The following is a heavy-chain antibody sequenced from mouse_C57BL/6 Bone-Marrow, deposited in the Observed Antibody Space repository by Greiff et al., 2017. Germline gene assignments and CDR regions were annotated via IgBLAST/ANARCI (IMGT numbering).Heavy chain of an antibody. V-gene: IGHV1-82*01. CDR2: IYPGDGDT. CDR1: GYAFSSSW. D-gene: IGHD2-1*01. Sequence: VKLMESGPELVKPGASVKITCKASGYAFSSSWMNWVKQRPGKGLEWIGRIYPGDGDTNYNGKFKGKATLTADKSSSTAYMQLSSLTSEDSAVYFCARIYYGNYLYYFDYWGQGTTLTVSS. CDR3: ARIYYGNYLYYFDY. J-gene: IGHJ2*01.